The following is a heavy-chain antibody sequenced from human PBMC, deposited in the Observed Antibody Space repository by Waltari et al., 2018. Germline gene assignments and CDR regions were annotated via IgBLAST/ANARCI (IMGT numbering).Heavy chain of an antibody. J-gene: IGHJ6*02. Sequence: EVQLVESGGGLVQPGGSLRLSCAASGFTFSSYWMSWVRQAPGKGLEWVANIKQDGSEKYYVDSVKGRFTISRDNAKNSLYLQMNSLRAEDTAVYYCARGSDFWSGYYPYGMDVWGQGTTVTVSS. D-gene: IGHD3-3*01. CDR3: ARGSDFWSGYYPYGMDV. CDR2: IKQDGSEK. V-gene: IGHV3-7*01. CDR1: GFTFSSYW.